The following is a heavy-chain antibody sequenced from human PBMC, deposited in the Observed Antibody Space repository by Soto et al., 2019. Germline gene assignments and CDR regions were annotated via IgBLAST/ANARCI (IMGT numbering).Heavy chain of an antibody. J-gene: IGHJ5*02. D-gene: IGHD2-21*01. CDR3: ARDHVVSRNWFDP. CDR2: INSDGSST. CDR1: GFTFSSHW. V-gene: IGHV3-74*01. Sequence: GGSLRLSCAASGFTFSSHWMHWVRQAPGKGLVWVSRINSDGSSTSYADSVKGRFTISRDNAKNTLYLQMNSLRAEDTAVYYCARDHVVSRNWFDPWGQGTLVTVSS.